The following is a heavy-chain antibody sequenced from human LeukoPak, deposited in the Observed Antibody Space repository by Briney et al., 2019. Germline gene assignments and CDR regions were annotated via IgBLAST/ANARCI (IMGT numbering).Heavy chain of an antibody. V-gene: IGHV4-34*01. CDR2: TNHSGST. CDR3: ASVRGSSYFDSGSCYRFDY. D-gene: IGHD3-22*01. CDR1: AGSFSGYY. J-gene: IGHJ4*02. Sequence: SENLSLTCAVYAGSFSGYYWSWLRQPPGKGLEWIGETNHSGSTNSNPTITTRVTITVATSSNQSTLKLSSVTAADTAVYYGASVRGSSYFDSGSCYRFDYWGQGTLVSVSS.